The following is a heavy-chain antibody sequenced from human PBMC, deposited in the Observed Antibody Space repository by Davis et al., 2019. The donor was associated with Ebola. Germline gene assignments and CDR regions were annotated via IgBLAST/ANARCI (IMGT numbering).Heavy chain of an antibody. CDR2: INHSGST. Sequence: ESLKISCAVYGGSFSGYYWSWIRQPPGKGLEWIGEINHSGSTNYNPSLKSRVTISVDTPKNQFSLKLSSVTAADTAVYYCARLFDSSSWFWGLDYWGQGTLVTVSS. V-gene: IGHV4-34*01. CDR1: GGSFSGYY. D-gene: IGHD6-13*01. J-gene: IGHJ4*02. CDR3: ARLFDSSSWFWGLDY.